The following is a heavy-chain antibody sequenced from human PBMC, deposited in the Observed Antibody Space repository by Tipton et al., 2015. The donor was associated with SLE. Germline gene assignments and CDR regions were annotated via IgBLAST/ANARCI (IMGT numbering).Heavy chain of an antibody. CDR1: GGSISNYY. D-gene: IGHD1-7*01. J-gene: IGHJ2*01. CDR2: IFASGTT. V-gene: IGHV4-4*07. Sequence: TLSLTCIVSGGSISNYYWSWIRQPAGKGLEWIGRIFASGTTTYNSSLKSRISMSVDTSKNQFSLKLSSVTAADTAVYYCAREPTRTGYWYFDLWGRGTLVTVSS. CDR3: AREPTRTGYWYFDL.